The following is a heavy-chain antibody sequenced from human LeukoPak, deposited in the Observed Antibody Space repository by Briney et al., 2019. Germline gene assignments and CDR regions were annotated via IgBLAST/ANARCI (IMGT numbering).Heavy chain of an antibody. D-gene: IGHD4-11*01. CDR2: IIPIFGTA. Sequence: GASVKVSCKASGGTFSSYAISWVRQAPGQGLEWMGGIIPIFGTANYAQKFQGRVTITADESTSTAYMELSSLRSEDTAVYYCATTPYNYYGMGVWGQGTTVTVSS. J-gene: IGHJ6*02. CDR1: GGTFSSYA. CDR3: ATTPYNYYGMGV. V-gene: IGHV1-69*01.